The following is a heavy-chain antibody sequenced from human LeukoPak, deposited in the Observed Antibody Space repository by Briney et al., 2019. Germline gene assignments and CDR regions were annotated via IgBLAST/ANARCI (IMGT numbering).Heavy chain of an antibody. D-gene: IGHD1-14*01. CDR1: GGSISSYY. CDR2: IYYSGST. Sequence: SETLSLTCTVSGGSISSYYWTWIRQPPGKGLEWIGHIYYSGSTNYNPSLKSRVTISVDTSKNQFSLKLSSVTAADTAVYYCARLTEDYYFDYWGQGTLVTVSP. V-gene: IGHV4-59*01. CDR3: ARLTEDYYFDY. J-gene: IGHJ4*02.